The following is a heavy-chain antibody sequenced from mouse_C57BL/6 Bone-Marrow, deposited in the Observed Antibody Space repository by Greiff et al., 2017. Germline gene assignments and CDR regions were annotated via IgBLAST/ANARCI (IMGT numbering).Heavy chain of an antibody. CDR2: ISDGGSYT. CDR3: ARVYDYDGAWFAY. V-gene: IGHV5-4*03. J-gene: IGHJ3*01. CDR1: GFTFSSYA. Sequence: EAMLVESGGGLVKPGGSLKLSCAASGFTFSSYAMSWVRQTPEKRLEWVATISDGGSYTYYPDNVKGRFTISRDNAKNNLYLQMSHLKSEDTAMYYCARVYDYDGAWFAYWGQGTLVTVSA. D-gene: IGHD2-4*01.